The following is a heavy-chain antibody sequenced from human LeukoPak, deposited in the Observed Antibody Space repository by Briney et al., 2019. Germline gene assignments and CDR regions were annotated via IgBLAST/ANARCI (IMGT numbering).Heavy chain of an antibody. CDR1: GGSISSGHFY. D-gene: IGHD3-3*01. V-gene: IGHV4-61*02. Sequence: PSQTLSLTCTVSGGSISSGHFYWSWIRQPAGEGLEWIGRIYTSGSPNYNPSLKSRVTISVDTSKNQFSLRLSSVTAAVTAVYYCARGYDFWSGYGVDWGQGTLVTVSS. CDR2: IYTSGSP. J-gene: IGHJ4*02. CDR3: ARGYDFWSGYGVD.